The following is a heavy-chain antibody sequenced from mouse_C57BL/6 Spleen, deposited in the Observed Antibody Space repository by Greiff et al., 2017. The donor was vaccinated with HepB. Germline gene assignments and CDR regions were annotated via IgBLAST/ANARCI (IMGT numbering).Heavy chain of an antibody. CDR1: GYTFTSYW. J-gene: IGHJ2*01. V-gene: IGHV1-61*01. D-gene: IGHD1-1*01. CDR2: IYPSDSET. Sequence: VQLQQPGAELVRPGSSVKLSCKASGYTFTSYWMDWVKQRPGQGLEWIGNIYPSDSETHYNQKFKDKATLTVDKSSSTAYMQLSSLTSEDSAVYYCARNYYGSSYGFDYWGQGTTLTVSS. CDR3: ARNYYGSSYGFDY.